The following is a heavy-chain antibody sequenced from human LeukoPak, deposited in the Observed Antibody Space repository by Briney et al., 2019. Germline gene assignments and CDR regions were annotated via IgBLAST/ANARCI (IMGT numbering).Heavy chain of an antibody. Sequence: GGSLRLSCAASGFTVSSNYMSWVRQASGKGLEWVSVIYSGGSTYYADSVKGRFTISRDNSKNTLYLQMNSLRAEDTAVYYCAKDRDLYDFWSGYYPTPFDYWGQGTLVTVSS. CDR3: AKDRDLYDFWSGYYPTPFDY. D-gene: IGHD3-3*01. V-gene: IGHV3-66*01. J-gene: IGHJ4*02. CDR1: GFTVSSNY. CDR2: IYSGGST.